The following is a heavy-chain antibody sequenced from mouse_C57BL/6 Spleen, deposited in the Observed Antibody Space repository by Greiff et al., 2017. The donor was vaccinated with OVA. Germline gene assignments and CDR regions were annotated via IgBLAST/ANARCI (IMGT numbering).Heavy chain of an antibody. CDR2: IYPGSGRT. D-gene: IGHD3-2*02. V-gene: IGHV1-55*01. CDR1: GYTFTSSW. Sequence: QVQLQQSGAELVKPGASVQLSCTASGYTFTSSWITWVTQRPGQGLEWIGDIYPGSGRTNYNQKFKSKATLTVDTSSRTAYRQLSSLTSADSAVDYWARGGSGYVDYWGHGTTLTVSS. CDR3: ARGGSGYVDY. J-gene: IGHJ2*01.